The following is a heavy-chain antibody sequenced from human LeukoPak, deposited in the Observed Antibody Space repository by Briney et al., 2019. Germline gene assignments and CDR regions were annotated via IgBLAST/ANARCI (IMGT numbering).Heavy chain of an antibody. Sequence: GGSLRLSCAASGFPLSSFAMSWVRQAPGKGLEWVSTISGGGDNTYFADSVKGRFTISRDNSKNTLFLQMVSLRAEDTAVYYCAKFEGELLGNYYMDVWGKGTTATVSS. CDR3: AKFEGELLGNYYMDV. J-gene: IGHJ6*03. V-gene: IGHV3-23*01. CDR1: GFPLSSFA. CDR2: ISGGGDNT. D-gene: IGHD1-26*01.